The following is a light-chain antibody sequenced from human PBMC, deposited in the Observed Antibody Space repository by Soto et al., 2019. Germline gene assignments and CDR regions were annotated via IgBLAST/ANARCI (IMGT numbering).Light chain of an antibody. CDR1: QSVTSAY. Sequence: EMVLTQSPDTLSLSPGERATLSCRASQSVTSAYLAWYQQKPDQAPRLLIYGASSRATGIPDRFSGSGSGTDFTLTIRRLEAEDFAVYYCQNYGSSFGPGTKVVIK. CDR3: QNYGSS. V-gene: IGKV3-20*01. J-gene: IGKJ3*01. CDR2: GAS.